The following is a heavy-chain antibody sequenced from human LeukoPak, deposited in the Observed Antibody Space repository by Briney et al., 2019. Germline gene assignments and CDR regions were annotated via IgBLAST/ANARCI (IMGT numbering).Heavy chain of an antibody. CDR3: AREAAARPSDY. CDR2: IYYSGIT. J-gene: IGHJ4*02. V-gene: IGHV4-39*02. CDR1: GGSISSSSYY. D-gene: IGHD6-6*01. Sequence: SETLSLTCTVSGGSISSSSYYWGWIRQPPRKGLEWIGSIYYSGITYYNPSLKSRATTSVDTSKNQFSLKLSSVTAADTAVYYCAREAAARPSDYWGQGTLVTVSS.